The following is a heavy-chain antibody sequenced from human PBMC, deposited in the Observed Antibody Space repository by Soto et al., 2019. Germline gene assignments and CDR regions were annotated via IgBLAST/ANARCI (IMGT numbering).Heavy chain of an antibody. CDR1: GYRFTSYG. CDR2: ISAYNGNT. Sequence: ASVKVSCKASGYRFTSYGINWVRQAPGQGLEWLGWISAYNGNTNYAQKLQGRVTMTTDTSTSTAYMELRSLRSDDTAVYYCARVKGSGYHNWFDPWGQGTLVTVSS. D-gene: IGHD3-22*01. CDR3: ARVKGSGYHNWFDP. V-gene: IGHV1-18*01. J-gene: IGHJ5*02.